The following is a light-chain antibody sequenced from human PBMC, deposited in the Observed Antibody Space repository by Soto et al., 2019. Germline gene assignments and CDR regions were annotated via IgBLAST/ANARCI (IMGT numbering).Light chain of an antibody. CDR1: SSDVGGYNY. CDR3: SSXTTSXTRQIV. J-gene: IGLJ1*01. V-gene: IGLV2-14*03. CDR2: DVS. Sequence: QSALTQPASVSGSPGQSITISCTGTSSDVGGYNYVSWYQHHPGKAPKLVIYDVSNRPSGVSIRFSGSKSDNTASLTISGLQPEDEADYHCSSXTTSXTRQIVFGTGTKVTV.